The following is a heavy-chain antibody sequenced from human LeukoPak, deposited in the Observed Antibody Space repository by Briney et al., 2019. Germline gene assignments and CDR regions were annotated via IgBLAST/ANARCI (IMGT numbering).Heavy chain of an antibody. CDR3: SNFETVGVKPFES. Sequence: GGSLRLSCAASGFTFSSYAMHWVRQAPGRGLEWVAVISYDGSNKYYADSVKDRFTISRDNAENSLYLQMNSLRAEDTAVYYCSNFETVGVKPFESWGQGALVTVSS. CDR1: GFTFSSYA. J-gene: IGHJ4*02. V-gene: IGHV3-30-3*01. D-gene: IGHD1-26*01. CDR2: ISYDGSNK.